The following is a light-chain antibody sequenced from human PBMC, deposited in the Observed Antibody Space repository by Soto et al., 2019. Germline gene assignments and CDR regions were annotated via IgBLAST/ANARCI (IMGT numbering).Light chain of an antibody. CDR2: EVT. J-gene: IGLJ1*01. CDR3: GSYTSTNSYV. V-gene: IGLV2-14*01. CDR1: SSDVGYYNH. Sequence: QSVLTQPASVSGSPGQSITIPCTGTSSDVGYYNHVSWYQQHPGKAPRLMIYEVTNRPSRVSDRFSGSKSGNTASLTISGLQAEDEADYYCGSYTSTNSYVFRTGTKLTVL.